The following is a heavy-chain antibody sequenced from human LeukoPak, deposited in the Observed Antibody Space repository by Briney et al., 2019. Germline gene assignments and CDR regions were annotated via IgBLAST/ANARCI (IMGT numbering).Heavy chain of an antibody. CDR1: GFAFSSYA. CDR2: ISSNGGST. D-gene: IGHD3-10*01. V-gene: IGHV3-64D*06. CDR3: VKGSGNYPLYGMDV. Sequence: QTGGSLRLSCSASGFAFSSYAMHWVRQAPGKGLEYVSAISSNGGSTYYADSVKGRFTISRDNSKDTLYLQMSSLRAEDTAVYYCVKGSGNYPLYGMDVWGKGTTVTVSS. J-gene: IGHJ6*04.